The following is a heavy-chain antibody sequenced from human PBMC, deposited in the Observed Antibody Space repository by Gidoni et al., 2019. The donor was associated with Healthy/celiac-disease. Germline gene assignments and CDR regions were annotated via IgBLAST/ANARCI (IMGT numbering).Heavy chain of an antibody. D-gene: IGHD2-21*02. CDR1: GFTFSSYA. Sequence: QVQLVESGGGVVQPGRPLRLSCAASGFTFSSYAMHWVRQAPGKGLEWVAVISYDGSNKYYADSVKGRFTISRDNSKNTLYLQMNSLRAEDTAVYYCASSVWVVTATLDYWGQGTLVTVSS. CDR2: ISYDGSNK. V-gene: IGHV3-30*04. CDR3: ASSVWVVTATLDY. J-gene: IGHJ4*02.